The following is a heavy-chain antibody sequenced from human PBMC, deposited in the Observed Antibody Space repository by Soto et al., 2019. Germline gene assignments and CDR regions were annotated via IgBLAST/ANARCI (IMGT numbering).Heavy chain of an antibody. D-gene: IGHD3-10*01. CDR2: INWIGGST. V-gene: IGHV3-20*04. J-gene: IGHJ4*02. CDR1: GFIFGAHA. CDR3: ARQGDTLDLYFED. Sequence: GGSLRISCAASGFIFGAHAMSWVRQAPGKGLEWVSAINWIGGSTNYADSMKGRFTISRDNAKNSLYLQMSSLRAEDTALYYCARQGDTLDLYFEDWGQGTPVTVAS.